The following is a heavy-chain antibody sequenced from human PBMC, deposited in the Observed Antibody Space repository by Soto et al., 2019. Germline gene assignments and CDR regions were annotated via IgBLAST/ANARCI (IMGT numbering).Heavy chain of an antibody. CDR1: GFTFSSYW. V-gene: IGHV3-7*01. D-gene: IGHD2-21*02. CDR3: ASGHIVVVTAHYWGGFDY. J-gene: IGHJ4*02. CDR2: IKQDGSEK. Sequence: PGGSLRLSCAASGFTFSSYWMSWVRQAPGKGLEWVANIKQDGSEKYYVDSVKGRFTISRDNAKNSLYLQMNSLRAEDTAVYYCASGHIVVVTAHYWGGFDYWGQGTLVTVSS.